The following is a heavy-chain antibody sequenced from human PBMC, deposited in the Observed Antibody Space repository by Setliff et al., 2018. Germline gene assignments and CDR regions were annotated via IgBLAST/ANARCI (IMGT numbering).Heavy chain of an antibody. CDR2: IYPGDSDT. J-gene: IGHJ4*02. D-gene: IGHD1-1*01. CDR3: ARHRGRATAGTCFDS. V-gene: IGHV5-51*01. Sequence: GESLKISCRGSGYSFTSYWIGWVRQMPGKGLEWMGIIYPGDSDTRYSPSFQGQVTISVDKSISTAYLQWTSLKASDTAMYYCARHRGRATAGTCFDSWGRGTLVTVSS. CDR1: GYSFTSYW.